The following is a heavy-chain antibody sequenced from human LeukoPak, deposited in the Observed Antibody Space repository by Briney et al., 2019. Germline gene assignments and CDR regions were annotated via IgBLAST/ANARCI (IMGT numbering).Heavy chain of an antibody. CDR3: AREGVEMATESDY. CDR1: GFIFSSFS. Sequence: GGSLRLSCAASGFIFSSFSMNWVRQAPGKGLEWVSYINGGGSNIYYADSVRGRFTISRDNAKNSLYLQMNSLRDEDTAVYYCAREGVEMATESDYWGQGTLVTVSS. V-gene: IGHV3-48*02. CDR2: INGGGSNI. J-gene: IGHJ4*02. D-gene: IGHD1-1*01.